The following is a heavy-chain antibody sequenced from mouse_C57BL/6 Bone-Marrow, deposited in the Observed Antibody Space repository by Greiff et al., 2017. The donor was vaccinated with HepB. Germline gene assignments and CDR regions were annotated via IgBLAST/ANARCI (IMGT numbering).Heavy chain of an antibody. CDR3: ARSVADFYYGSSPYYFDY. CDR2: IDPSDSYT. V-gene: IGHV1-69*01. CDR1: GYTFTSYW. D-gene: IGHD1-1*01. Sequence: QVQLQQPGAELVMPGASVKLSCKASGYTFTSYWMHWVKQRPGQGLEWIGEIDPSDSYTNYNQKFKGKSTLTVDKSSSTAYMQLSSLTSEDSAVYYCARSVADFYYGSSPYYFDYWGQGTTLTVSS. J-gene: IGHJ2*01.